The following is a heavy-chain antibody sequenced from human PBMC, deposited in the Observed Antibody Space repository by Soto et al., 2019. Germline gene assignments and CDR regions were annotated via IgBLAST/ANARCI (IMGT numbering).Heavy chain of an antibody. J-gene: IGHJ6*04. Sequence: GDSVKVSCKASGYTFTSYDINWVRQATGQGLEWMGWMNPNSGNTGYAQKFKGRVTMTRNTSISTAYMELSSLRSEDTAVYYCARGGYSYGYLYYYYCIDVRGNGTKFTVSA. D-gene: IGHD5-18*01. CDR1: GYTFTSYD. V-gene: IGHV1-8*01. CDR2: MNPNSGNT. CDR3: ARGGYSYGYLYYYYCIDV.